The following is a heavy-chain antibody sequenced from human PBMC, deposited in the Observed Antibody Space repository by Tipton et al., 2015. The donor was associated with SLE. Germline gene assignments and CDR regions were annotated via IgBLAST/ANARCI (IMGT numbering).Heavy chain of an antibody. Sequence: SLRLSCAASRFTFSSYAMSWVRQAPGKGLEWVSGISWNSGSIGYADSVKGRFTISRDNAKNSLYLQMNSLRAGDTAVYYCARGGTGDAFDIWGQGTMVTVSS. V-gene: IGHV3-9*01. CDR3: ARGGTGDAFDI. J-gene: IGHJ3*02. D-gene: IGHD1-26*01. CDR2: ISWNSGSI. CDR1: RFTFSSYA.